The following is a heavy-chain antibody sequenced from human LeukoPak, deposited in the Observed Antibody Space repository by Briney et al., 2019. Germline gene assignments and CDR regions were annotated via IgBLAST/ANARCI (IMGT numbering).Heavy chain of an antibody. Sequence: SETLSLTCTVSSGSISTSNYYWGWARQPPGKALEWIGNIVYSGSTYYSPSLKSRVTISLDTSRTHCFLKRTALTATEPAGFYCAREFQFTMVRGRRGNWFDPWGQGTLVTVSS. CDR2: IVYSGST. V-gene: IGHV4-39*07. D-gene: IGHD3-10*01. J-gene: IGHJ5*02. CDR3: AREFQFTMVRGRRGNWFDP. CDR1: SGSISTSNYY.